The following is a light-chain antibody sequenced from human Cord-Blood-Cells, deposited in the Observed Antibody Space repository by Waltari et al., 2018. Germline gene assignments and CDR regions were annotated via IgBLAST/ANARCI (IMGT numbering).Light chain of an antibody. CDR2: GAS. CDR3: QQYNNWPIT. CDR1: QSVSSN. J-gene: IGKJ5*01. V-gene: IGKV3-15*01. Sequence: EIVMTQSPATLSVSPGERATLSCRASQSVSSNLAWYQQKPGQAPRLIIYGASTRANVIPARFSGSGSGTEFTLTISSLQSEDFAVYYCQQYNNWPITFGQGTRLEIK.